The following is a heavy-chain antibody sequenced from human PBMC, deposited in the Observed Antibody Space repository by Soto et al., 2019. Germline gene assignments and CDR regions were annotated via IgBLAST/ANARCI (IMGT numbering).Heavy chain of an antibody. CDR3: VREGRHTAMFSGFDY. D-gene: IGHD5-18*01. CDR1: GFTFSEDA. J-gene: IGHJ4*02. CDR2: IWYDGSKK. V-gene: IGHV3-33*01. Sequence: QVDLVESGGGVVQPGESLRLSCATSGFTFSEDAMHWVRQAPGKGLEWVAVIWYDGSKKHYADSVKGRFTISRDNSKNTLFLPMNSLTAEDTAVYWCVREGRHTAMFSGFDYWGQGTRVTASS.